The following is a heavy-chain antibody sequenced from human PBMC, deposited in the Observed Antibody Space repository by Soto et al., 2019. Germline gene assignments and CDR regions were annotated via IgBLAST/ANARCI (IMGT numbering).Heavy chain of an antibody. CDR3: ARSFTKSRRGGVAFDY. D-gene: IGHD3-3*01. CDR1: GGTISSFV. J-gene: IGHJ4*02. Sequence: QVQLVQSGAEVKKPGSSVKVSCTTSGGTISSFVMNWVRQVPGQGLEWMGGIVPIDGSTKYAEKFQGRVTITADASTSTVYMDLSSLRSEDTAVYYCARSFTKSRRGGVAFDYWGQGTLLTVSP. V-gene: IGHV1-69*01. CDR2: IVPIDGST.